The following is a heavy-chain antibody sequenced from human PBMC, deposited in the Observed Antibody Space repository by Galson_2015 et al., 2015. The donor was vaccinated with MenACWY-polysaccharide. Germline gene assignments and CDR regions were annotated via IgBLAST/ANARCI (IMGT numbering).Heavy chain of an antibody. CDR3: TKAGAKYCSGSSCNFNWFDP. Sequence: SLRLSCAASGFSFSTYWMHWVRHAPGKGLVWVSRINADGSATGYADSVRGRFTISRDNAKNTLYLEMNSLRAEDTAVYYCTKAGAKYCSGSSCNFNWFDPWGQGTLVTFAS. CDR1: GFSFSTYW. J-gene: IGHJ5*02. D-gene: IGHD2-15*01. CDR2: INADGSAT. V-gene: IGHV3-74*01.